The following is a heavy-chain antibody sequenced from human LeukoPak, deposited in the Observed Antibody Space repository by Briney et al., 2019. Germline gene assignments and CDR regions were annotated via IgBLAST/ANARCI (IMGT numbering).Heavy chain of an antibody. V-gene: IGHV1-18*01. CDR1: GYTFTSYG. D-gene: IGHD5-18*01. Sequence: ASVKVSCKASGYTFTSYGISWVRQAPGQGLEWMGWISAYNGNTNYAQKFQGRVTITADESTSTAYMELSSLRSEDTAVYYCARMVTLGNFDYWGQGTLVTVSS. CDR2: ISAYNGNT. CDR3: ARMVTLGNFDY. J-gene: IGHJ4*02.